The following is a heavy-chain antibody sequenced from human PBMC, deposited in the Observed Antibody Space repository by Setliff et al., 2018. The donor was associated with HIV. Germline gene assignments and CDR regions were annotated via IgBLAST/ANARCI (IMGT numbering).Heavy chain of an antibody. J-gene: IGHJ4*02. CDR1: GGSFSSSSYY. D-gene: IGHD3-3*01. CDR3: ARDRFGVPAND. V-gene: IGHV4-39*07. CDR2: IYYSGST. Sequence: SETLSLTCTVSGGSFSSSSYYWGWIRQPPGKGLEWIGNIYYSGSTYYNPSLRSRVTISKDTSKNQFSLHLTSVTAADTAVYFCARDRFGVPANDWGQGILVTVSS.